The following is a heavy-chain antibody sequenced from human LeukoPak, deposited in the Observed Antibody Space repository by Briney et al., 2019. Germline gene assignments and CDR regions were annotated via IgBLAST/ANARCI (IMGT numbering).Heavy chain of an antibody. CDR2: VYYSGSP. CDR3: ARGPRK. V-gene: IGHV4-4*02. CDR1: GGSITIGTW. J-gene: IGHJ3*01. Sequence: SSETLSLTCAVSGGSITIGTWWTWVRQPPGQGLEWIGEVYYSGSPSYNSSLKSRVTISLDKTKNQFLLNLTSVTAADTAVYYCARGPRKWGQGTMVTVSS.